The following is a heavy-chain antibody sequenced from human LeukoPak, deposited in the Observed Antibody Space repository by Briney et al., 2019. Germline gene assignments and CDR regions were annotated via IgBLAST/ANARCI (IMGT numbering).Heavy chain of an antibody. CDR1: GGSISSYY. CDR3: ARGTGDSSGYYFHPFDY. Sequence: SETLSLTCTVSGGSISSYYWSWIRQPPGKGLEWIGYIYYSGSTNYNPSLKSRVTISVDRSKNQFSLKLSSVTAADTAVYYCARGTGDSSGYYFHPFDYWGQGTLVTVSS. J-gene: IGHJ4*02. V-gene: IGHV4-59*12. D-gene: IGHD3-22*01. CDR2: IYYSGST.